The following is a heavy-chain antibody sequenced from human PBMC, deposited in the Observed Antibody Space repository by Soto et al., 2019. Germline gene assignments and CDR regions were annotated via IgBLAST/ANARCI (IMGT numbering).Heavy chain of an antibody. Sequence: QLQLQESGSGLVKPSQTLSLTCAVSGGSISSGGYSWSWIRQPPGKGLEWIGYIYHSGSTYYNPSLKSRVTISVARSKTQFSLKPSSVTAADTAVYYCARAGGLGAVAVDYWGQGTLVTVSS. V-gene: IGHV4-30-2*01. D-gene: IGHD6-19*01. CDR2: IYHSGST. J-gene: IGHJ4*02. CDR1: GGSISSGGYS. CDR3: ARAGGLGAVAVDY.